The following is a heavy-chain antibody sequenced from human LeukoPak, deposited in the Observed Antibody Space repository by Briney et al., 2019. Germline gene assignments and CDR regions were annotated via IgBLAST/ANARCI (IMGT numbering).Heavy chain of an antibody. J-gene: IGHJ6*02. Sequence: ASVKVSCKVSGYTLTELSMHWVRQAPGKGLEWMGGFDPEDGETIYAQKFQGRVTMTEDTSTDTAHMELSSLRSEDTAVYYCATDRAWLRRSGYYYYGMDVWGQGTTVTVSS. CDR3: ATDRAWLRRSGYYYYGMDV. CDR2: FDPEDGET. D-gene: IGHD5-12*01. CDR1: GYTLTELS. V-gene: IGHV1-24*01.